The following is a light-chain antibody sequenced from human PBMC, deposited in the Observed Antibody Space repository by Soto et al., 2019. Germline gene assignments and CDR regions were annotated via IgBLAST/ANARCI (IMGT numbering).Light chain of an antibody. CDR2: DVS. CDR1: SSDVGGYNY. J-gene: IGLJ1*01. Sequence: QSVLTQPASVSGSPGQSITISCTGTSSDVGGYNYVSWYQQHPVKAPKLMIYDVSHRPSGVSNRFSGSKSGNTASLTISGLQAEDEADYYCSSYTSSSTRVFGTGPKLTVL. CDR3: SSYTSSSTRV. V-gene: IGLV2-14*01.